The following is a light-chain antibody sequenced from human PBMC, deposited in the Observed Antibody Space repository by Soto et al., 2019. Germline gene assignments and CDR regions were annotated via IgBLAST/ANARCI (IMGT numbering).Light chain of an antibody. J-gene: IGLJ2*01. CDR2: DVS. V-gene: IGLV2-14*01. CDR1: SSDVGGYNY. Sequence: QSALTQPASVSGSAGQSITISCTGTSSDVGGYNYVSWYQQHPGKAPKLMIYDVSNRPSGVSNRFSGSKSGNTASLTISGLQAEDDADYYCSSYTSSSTYVVFGGGTKVTVL. CDR3: SSYTSSSTYVV.